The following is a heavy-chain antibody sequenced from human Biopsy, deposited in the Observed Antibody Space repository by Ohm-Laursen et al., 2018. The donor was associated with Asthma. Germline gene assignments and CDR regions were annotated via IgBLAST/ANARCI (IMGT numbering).Heavy chain of an antibody. CDR2: IHHSGTS. Sequence: SETPSLTCIVSGDSITSGGCCWNWIRQHPGKGLEWIGYIHHSGTSYFNPSLKSRVSFSRDTSKNQFSLRLSSVTAADTAMYYCARIPRRSGSYFVDYWGQGTLVTVSS. V-gene: IGHV4-31*02. D-gene: IGHD3-22*01. CDR1: GDSITSGGCC. J-gene: IGHJ4*02. CDR3: ARIPRRSGSYFVDY.